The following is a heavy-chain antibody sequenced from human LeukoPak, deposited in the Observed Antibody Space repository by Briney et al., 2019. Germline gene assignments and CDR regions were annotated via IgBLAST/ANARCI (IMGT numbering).Heavy chain of an antibody. CDR1: GFTFSSYG. V-gene: IGHV3-33*01. D-gene: IGHD6-19*01. CDR2: IWYDGSNK. CDR3: ARARYSGWNTFDP. J-gene: IGHJ5*02. Sequence: PGGSLRLSCAAPGFTFSSYGMHWVRQAPGKGLEWVAVIWYDGSNKYYADSVKGRFTISRDNSKNTLYLQMNSLRAEDTAVYYCARARYSGWNTFDPWGQGTLVTVSS.